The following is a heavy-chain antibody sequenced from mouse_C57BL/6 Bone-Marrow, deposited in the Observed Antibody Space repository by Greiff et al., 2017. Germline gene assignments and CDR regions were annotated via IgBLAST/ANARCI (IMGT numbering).Heavy chain of an antibody. CDR3: SSFDGNYFDF. V-gene: IGHV14-4*01. D-gene: IGHD2-3*01. CDR2: IDPEIGDT. Sequence: VQLKQSGAEHVRPGASVKLSCTASGFNIKDDYIHWVKQRPEQGLEWIGWIDPEIGDTEYASKFQGKATITSDTSSNTAYLQLSSLTSEDTAVYYCSSFDGNYFDFWGQGTPLTVAS. J-gene: IGHJ2*01. CDR1: GFNIKDDY.